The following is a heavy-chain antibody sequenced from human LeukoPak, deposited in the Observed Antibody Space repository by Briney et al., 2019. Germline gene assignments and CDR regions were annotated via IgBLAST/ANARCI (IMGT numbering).Heavy chain of an antibody. Sequence: GESLKISCKGSGYSFTSYWIAWGRQMPGQGLEWMGIIYPCDSDTRYSPSFQGQVTISADKSISSAYLQWSSLKASDTAMYYCATPYSSGWFGAFDIWGQGTMVTVSS. CDR1: GYSFTSYW. J-gene: IGHJ3*02. CDR3: ATPYSSGWFGAFDI. D-gene: IGHD6-19*01. V-gene: IGHV5-51*01. CDR2: IYPCDSDT.